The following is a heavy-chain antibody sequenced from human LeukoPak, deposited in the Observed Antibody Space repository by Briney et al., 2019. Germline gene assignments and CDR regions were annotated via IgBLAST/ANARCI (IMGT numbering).Heavy chain of an antibody. V-gene: IGHV4-39*01. D-gene: IGHD5-18*01. CDR1: GGSISSSSYY. Sequence: SETLSLTCTVSGGSISSSSYYWGWLRQPPGKGLEWIGSIYYSGSTYYNPSLKSRVTISVNTSKNQFSLKLSAVTAAETAVYYCARRGYCYGFRTDYWGQGTLVTVSS. J-gene: IGHJ4*02. CDR3: ARRGYCYGFRTDY. CDR2: IYYSGST.